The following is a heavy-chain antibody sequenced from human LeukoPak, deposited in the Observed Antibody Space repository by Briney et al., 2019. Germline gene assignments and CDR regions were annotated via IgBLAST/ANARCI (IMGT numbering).Heavy chain of an antibody. CDR1: GYTLTELS. D-gene: IGHD3-3*01. J-gene: IGHJ5*02. Sequence: GASVKVSCKVSGYTLTELSMHWVRQAPGKGLEWMGGFDPEDGETIYAQKFQGRVTMTEDTSTDTAYMELSSLRSEDTAVYYCATGKTAYFWSGKNWFDPWGQGTLVTVSS. CDR3: ATGKTAYFWSGKNWFDP. CDR2: FDPEDGET. V-gene: IGHV1-24*01.